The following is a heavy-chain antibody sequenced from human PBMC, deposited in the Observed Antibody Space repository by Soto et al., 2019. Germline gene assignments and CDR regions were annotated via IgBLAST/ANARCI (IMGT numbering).Heavy chain of an antibody. J-gene: IGHJ6*02. V-gene: IGHV1-2*02. D-gene: IGHD1-1*01. CDR3: ARDLWNNAGYAMDV. CDR1: GHTFTGYF. Sequence: ASAKVSCKVSGHTFTGYFIHWVRQAPGRGLEWMGWINPNSGGTNYAQKFQGRVTMTRDTSISTAYMELRRLKSDDTAIYYCARDLWNNAGYAMDVWGQGTTVT. CDR2: INPNSGGT.